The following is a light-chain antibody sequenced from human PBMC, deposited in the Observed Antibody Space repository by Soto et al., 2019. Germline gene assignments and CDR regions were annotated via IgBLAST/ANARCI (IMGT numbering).Light chain of an antibody. CDR2: DVS. CDR3: SSYTSSSTLDVV. Sequence: QSALTQPASVSGSPGQSITISCTGTSSDVGGYNYVSWYQQHAGKAPKLMIYDVSNRPSGVSNRFSGSKSGNTASLTISGLQADDEADYYCSSYTSSSTLDVVFGGGTKLTVL. V-gene: IGLV2-14*01. CDR1: SSDVGGYNY. J-gene: IGLJ2*01.